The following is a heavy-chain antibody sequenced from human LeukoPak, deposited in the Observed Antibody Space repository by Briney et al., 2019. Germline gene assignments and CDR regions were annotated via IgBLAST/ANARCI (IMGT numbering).Heavy chain of an antibody. CDR1: GGTFSSYA. Sequence: GASVKVSCKASGGTFSSYAISWVRQAPGQGLEWMGGIIPVFGTANYAQKFQGRVTITADKSTSTAYMELSSLRSEDTAVYYCAREYYYDSSGDAFDIWGQGTMVTVSS. CDR3: AREYYYDSSGDAFDI. CDR2: IIPVFGTA. J-gene: IGHJ3*02. V-gene: IGHV1-69*06. D-gene: IGHD3-22*01.